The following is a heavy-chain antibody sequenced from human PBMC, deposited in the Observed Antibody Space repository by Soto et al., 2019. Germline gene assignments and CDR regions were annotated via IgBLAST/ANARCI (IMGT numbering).Heavy chain of an antibody. V-gene: IGHV3-30*18. CDR2: ILYDGSNT. Sequence: HPGGCLRLSCAAYGFTFSRYGMHWVRQAPGKGLEWEAVILYDGSNTYYADSVTGRFTISRDNSKNTLYLQMNSLRAEDTAVYYCAKDSGHKRNYYDSSGYYPDYWGQGTLVTVSS. D-gene: IGHD3-22*01. CDR1: GFTFSRYG. J-gene: IGHJ4*02. CDR3: AKDSGHKRNYYDSSGYYPDY.